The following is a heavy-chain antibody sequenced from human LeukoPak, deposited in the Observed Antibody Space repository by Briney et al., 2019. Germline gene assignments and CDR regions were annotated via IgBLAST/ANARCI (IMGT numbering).Heavy chain of an antibody. CDR2: ISYDGSNK. CDR1: GFTFSSYA. V-gene: IGHV3-30-3*01. Sequence: GGSLRLSCAASGFTFSSYAMHWVRQAPGKGLEWVAVISYDGSNKYYADSVKGRFTISRDNSKNTLYLQMNSLRAEDTAVYYCAPDYSYGTRIPLDYWGQGTLVTVSS. CDR3: APDYSYGTRIPLDY. D-gene: IGHD5-18*01. J-gene: IGHJ4*02.